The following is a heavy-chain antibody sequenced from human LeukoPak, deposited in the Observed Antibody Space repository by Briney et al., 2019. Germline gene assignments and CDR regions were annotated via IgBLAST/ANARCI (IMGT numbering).Heavy chain of an antibody. CDR2: MNQDGSEK. J-gene: IGHJ4*02. D-gene: IGHD1-26*01. CDR1: GFTFSNYW. Sequence: GGSLRLSCADSGFTFSNYWMSRVRQAPGKGLEWVANMNQDGSEKYYVDSVEGRFTISRDNAKNSLYLQMNSPRAEDTAVYYCARESHATFDYWGQGTLVIVSS. CDR3: ARESHATFDY. V-gene: IGHV3-7*01.